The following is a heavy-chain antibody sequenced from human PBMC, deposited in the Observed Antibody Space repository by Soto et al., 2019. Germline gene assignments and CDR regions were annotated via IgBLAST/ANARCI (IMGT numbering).Heavy chain of an antibody. D-gene: IGHD3-3*01. CDR3: AREMYDFWSGYYTGRYYYYGMDV. CDR1: GGSISSGGYY. Sequence: LSLTCTVSGGSISSGGYYWSWIRQHPGKGLEWIGYIYYSGSTYYNPSLKSRVTISVDTSKNQFSLKLSSVTAADTAVYYCAREMYDFWSGYYTGRYYYYGMDVWGQGTTVTVSS. V-gene: IGHV4-31*03. J-gene: IGHJ6*02. CDR2: IYYSGST.